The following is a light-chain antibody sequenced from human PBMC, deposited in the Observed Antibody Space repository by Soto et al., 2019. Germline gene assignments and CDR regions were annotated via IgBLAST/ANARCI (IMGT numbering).Light chain of an antibody. CDR2: DAV. J-gene: IGKJ1*01. CDR1: QSLSSSY. V-gene: IGKV3-20*01. Sequence: IVLTQSPGTLSLSPGERATLSCRASQSLSSSYLAWYQQKSGQAPRLLIYDAVTRATGIPDRFSGSGSGTDLTLTISRLEPEDSAVYYCQQYDRSPWTFGQGTKVEI. CDR3: QQYDRSPWT.